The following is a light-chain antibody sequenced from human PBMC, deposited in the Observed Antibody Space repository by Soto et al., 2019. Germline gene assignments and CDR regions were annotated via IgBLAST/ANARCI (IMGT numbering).Light chain of an antibody. CDR1: SSNIGNNY. Sequence: QSVLTQSPSVSAAPGQKVTISCSGSSSNIGNNYVSWDQQLPGTAPKLLIYDNNKRPSGIPDRFSGSKSGTSGTLDITGLQTGDEADYYCATWDGSLPGEVFGGGTQLTVL. CDR2: DNN. CDR3: ATWDGSLPGEV. V-gene: IGLV1-51*01. J-gene: IGLJ2*01.